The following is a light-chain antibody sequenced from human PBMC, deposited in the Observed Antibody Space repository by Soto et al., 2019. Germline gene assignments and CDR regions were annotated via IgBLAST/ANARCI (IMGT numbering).Light chain of an antibody. V-gene: IGLV2-8*01. CDR2: DVS. J-gene: IGLJ2*01. Sequence: QSALTQPPSASGSPGQSVTSSCTGTSSDVVTWYQQSPGKAPKVMIYDVSKRPSGVPDRFSGSRSGNTASLTVSGLHAEDEAGYYCSSYAGSNNLRLFGGGTQLTVL. CDR1: SSDVV. CDR3: SSYAGSNNLRL.